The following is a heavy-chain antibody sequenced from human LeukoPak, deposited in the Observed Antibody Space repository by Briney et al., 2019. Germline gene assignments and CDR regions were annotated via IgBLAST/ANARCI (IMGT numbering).Heavy chain of an antibody. CDR1: GFTFSSYG. Sequence: GGSLRLSCAASGFTFSSYGMHWVRQAPGKGLEWVAVISYDGSNKYYADSVKGRFTISRDNSKNTLYLQMNSLRAEDTAVYYCARGHNYDILVYYGMDVWGQGTTVTVSS. J-gene: IGHJ6*02. CDR3: ARGHNYDILVYYGMDV. CDR2: ISYDGSNK. D-gene: IGHD3-9*01. V-gene: IGHV3-30*03.